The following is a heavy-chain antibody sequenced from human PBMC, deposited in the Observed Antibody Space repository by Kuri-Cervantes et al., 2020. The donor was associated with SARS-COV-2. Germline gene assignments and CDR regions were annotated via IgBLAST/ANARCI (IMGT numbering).Heavy chain of an antibody. CDR1: GYSISSGYY. CDR3: ARHTAYDFWSGHINWFDP. Sequence: SQTLSLTCAVSGYSISSGYYWGWIRQPPGKGLEWIGSIYHSGSTYYNPSLKSRVTISVDTSKNQFSLKLSSVTAADTAVYYCARHTAYDFWSGHINWFDPWGQGTLVTVSS. D-gene: IGHD3-3*01. V-gene: IGHV4-38-2*01. CDR2: IYHSGST. J-gene: IGHJ5*02.